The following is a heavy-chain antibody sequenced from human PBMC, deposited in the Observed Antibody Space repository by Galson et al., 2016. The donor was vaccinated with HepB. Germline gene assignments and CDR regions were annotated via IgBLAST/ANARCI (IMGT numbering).Heavy chain of an antibody. D-gene: IGHD2-15*01. CDR3: ARGGYCSGGKCYSYYGMDV. J-gene: IGHJ6*02. CDR2: IWYDGSNI. Sequence: SLRLSCAASGFTFSSYVMHWVRQAPGKGLEWVAVIWYDGSNIQYADSVKGRFTISRDNSKNTLFLQVNSLRAEDTAVYYCARGGYCSGGKCYSYYGMDVWGQGTTVTVSS. V-gene: IGHV3-33*01. CDR1: GFTFSSYV.